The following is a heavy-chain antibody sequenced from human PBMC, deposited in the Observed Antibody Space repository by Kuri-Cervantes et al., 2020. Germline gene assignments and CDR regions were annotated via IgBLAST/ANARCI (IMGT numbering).Heavy chain of an antibody. CDR2: INPDGSTT. D-gene: IGHD1-14*01. CDR1: GFTFSSYS. Sequence: GESLKISCAASGFTFSSYSMNWVRQPPGKGLMWVSRINPDGSTTNYADSVKGRFTISRDNAKNTLYLQMNSLRAEDTAVYYCARDLTGWSDYWGQGTLVTVSS. CDR3: ARDLTGWSDY. J-gene: IGHJ4*02. V-gene: IGHV3-74*01.